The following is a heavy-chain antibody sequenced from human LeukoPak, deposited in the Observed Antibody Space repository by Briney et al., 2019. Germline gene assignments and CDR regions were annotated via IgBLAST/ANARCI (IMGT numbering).Heavy chain of an antibody. CDR3: ANAPRVGELSFIDY. J-gene: IGHJ4*02. CDR1: GFTFDDYA. V-gene: IGHV3-9*01. D-gene: IGHD3-16*02. Sequence: GGSLRLSCAASGFTFDDYAMHWVRQAPGKGLEWVSGISWNSGSIGYADSVKGRFTISRDNAKNSLYLQMNSLRAEDTALYYCANAPRVGELSFIDYWGQGTLVTVSS. CDR2: ISWNSGSI.